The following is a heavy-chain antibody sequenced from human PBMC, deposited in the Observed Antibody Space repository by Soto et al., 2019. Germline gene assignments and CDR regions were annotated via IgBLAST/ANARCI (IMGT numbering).Heavy chain of an antibody. CDR1: GYTFTSYA. D-gene: IGHD4-17*01. CDR2: INAGNGNT. Sequence: ASVKVSCKASGYTFTSYAMHCVRQAPGQRLEWMGWINAGNGNTKYSQKFQGRVTITRDTSASTAYMELSSLRSEDTAVYYCARSSTVIDFDYWGQGTLVTVSS. J-gene: IGHJ4*02. CDR3: ARSSTVIDFDY. V-gene: IGHV1-3*01.